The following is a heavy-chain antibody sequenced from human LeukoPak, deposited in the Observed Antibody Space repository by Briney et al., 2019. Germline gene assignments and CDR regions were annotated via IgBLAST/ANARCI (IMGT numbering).Heavy chain of an antibody. CDR3: AKDLVYIVATIDHYFDY. Sequence: GGSLRLSCAASGFTFSSYGMHWVRQAPGKGLEWVAFIRYDGSNKYYADSVKGRFTISRDNSKNTLYLQMNSLRAEDTAVYYCAKDLVYIVATIDHYFDYWGQGTLVTVSS. V-gene: IGHV3-30*02. CDR2: IRYDGSNK. D-gene: IGHD5-12*01. CDR1: GFTFSSYG. J-gene: IGHJ4*02.